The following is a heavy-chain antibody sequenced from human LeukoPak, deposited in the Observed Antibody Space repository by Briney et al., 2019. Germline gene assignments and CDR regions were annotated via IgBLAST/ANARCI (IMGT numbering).Heavy chain of an antibody. D-gene: IGHD6-13*01. Sequence: GGALRLSCAASGFTVSSNYMSGVRQAPGKGLEWVSVIYSSGSTYYADSVKGRFTISRDNSKNTLYLQMNSLRAEDTAVYYCARAMYSSSRTFDYWGQGTLVTVSS. CDR3: ARAMYSSSRTFDY. V-gene: IGHV3-66*02. CDR1: GFTVSSNY. J-gene: IGHJ4*02. CDR2: IYSSGST.